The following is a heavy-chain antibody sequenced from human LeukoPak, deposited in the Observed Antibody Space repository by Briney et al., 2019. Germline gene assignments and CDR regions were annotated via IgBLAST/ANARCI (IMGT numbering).Heavy chain of an antibody. CDR3: ARAPGVGGGPVAGTNWFDP. CDR1: GGSMSSYY. J-gene: IGHJ5*02. D-gene: IGHD6-19*01. V-gene: IGHV4-59*01. CDR2: IYHSGTT. Sequence: PSETLSLTCTVSGGSMSSYYWSWIRQPPGKGLEWIGYIYHSGTTNYNPSLKNRVTMSVDKSKKQFSLKLNSVTAADTAVYYCARAPGVGGGPVAGTNWFDPWGQGTLVTVSS.